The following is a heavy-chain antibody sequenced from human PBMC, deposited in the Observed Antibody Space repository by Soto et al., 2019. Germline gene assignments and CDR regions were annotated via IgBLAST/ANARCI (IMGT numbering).Heavy chain of an antibody. V-gene: IGHV6-1*01. CDR2: TYYRSKWYN. J-gene: IGHJ6*02. D-gene: IGHD2-2*01. CDR1: GDSVSSNSAA. Sequence: SQTLSLTCAISGDSVSSNSAAWNWIRQSPSRGLEWPGRTYYRSKWYNDYAVSVKSRITINPDTSKNQFSLQLNSVTPEDTAVYYCAREAVSIVVVPAASYYYYYGMDVRAQRTTVTVSS. CDR3: AREAVSIVVVPAASYYYYYGMDV.